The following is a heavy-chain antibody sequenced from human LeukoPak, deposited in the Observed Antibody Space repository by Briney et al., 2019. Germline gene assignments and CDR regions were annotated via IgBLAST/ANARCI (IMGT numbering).Heavy chain of an antibody. J-gene: IGHJ4*02. V-gene: IGHV3-64D*09. D-gene: IGHD3-16*01. Sequence: GGSLRLSCSASGFTFSSYAMHWVRQAPGKGLEYVSAISSNGGSTYYADSVKGRFTISRDNSKNTLYLQMSSLRAEDTAVYYCARALGASRFDYWGQGTLVTVSS. CDR3: ARALGASRFDY. CDR2: ISSNGGST. CDR1: GFTFSSYA.